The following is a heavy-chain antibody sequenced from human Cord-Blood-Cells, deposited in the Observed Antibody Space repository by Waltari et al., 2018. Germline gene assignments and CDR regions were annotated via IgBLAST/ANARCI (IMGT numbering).Heavy chain of an antibody. D-gene: IGHD6-13*01. CDR1: GGSFSGYY. CDR3: ARGKTSSSWFDY. J-gene: IGHJ4*02. V-gene: IGHV4-34*01. Sequence: QVQLQQWGAGLLKPSETLSLTCAVYGGSFSGYYWSWIRQPPGKGLEWIGEINHSGSTNHNPSLKSRVTISVDTSKNQFSLKLSSVTAADTAVYYCARGKTSSSWFDYWGQGTLVTVSS. CDR2: INHSGST.